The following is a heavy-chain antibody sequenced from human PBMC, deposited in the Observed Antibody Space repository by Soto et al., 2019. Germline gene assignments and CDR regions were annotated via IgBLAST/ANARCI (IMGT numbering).Heavy chain of an antibody. CDR2: ISYDGSNK. J-gene: IGHJ5*02. CDR3: AKDTYYYDSSGYYGPNCFDP. V-gene: IGHV3-30*18. CDR1: GFTFSNYG. D-gene: IGHD3-22*01. Sequence: PGGSLRLSCADSGFTFSNYGMHWVRQAPGKGLEWVAAISYDGSNKYYADSVEGRFTISRDNSKSTVYLQMNSLRAEDTAIYYCAKDTYYYDSSGYYGPNCFDPWGQGTLVTVSS.